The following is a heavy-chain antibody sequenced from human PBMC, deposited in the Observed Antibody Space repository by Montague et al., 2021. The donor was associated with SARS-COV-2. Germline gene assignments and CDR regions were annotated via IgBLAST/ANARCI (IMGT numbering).Heavy chain of an antibody. CDR2: IYYSGST. CDR3: ARSRENYYILTGYRCHFDY. V-gene: IGHV4-59*12. Sequence: SETLSLTCTVSGGSISYYYWNWIRQPPGKGLEWIVTIYYSGSTNXNPSLKSRVTVSVDTSQNQFSLKLSSVAAADTAVYYCARSRENYYILTGYRCHFDYWGQGTLVTVSS. J-gene: IGHJ4*02. D-gene: IGHD3-9*01. CDR1: GGSISYYY.